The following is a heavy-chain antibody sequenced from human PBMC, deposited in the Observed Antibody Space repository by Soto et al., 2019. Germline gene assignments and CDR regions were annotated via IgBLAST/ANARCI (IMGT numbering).Heavy chain of an antibody. CDR2: TYYRSKWYN. Sequence: SQTLSLTSAISGDSVSSNSAAWNWIRQSPSSGLEWLGRTYYRSKWYNDYAVSVKSRITINPDTSKNQFSLQLNSVTPEDTAVYYCAREGIAARLPYYYGMDVWGQGTTVTVSS. CDR1: GDSVSSNSAA. CDR3: AREGIAARLPYYYGMDV. J-gene: IGHJ6*02. D-gene: IGHD6-6*01. V-gene: IGHV6-1*01.